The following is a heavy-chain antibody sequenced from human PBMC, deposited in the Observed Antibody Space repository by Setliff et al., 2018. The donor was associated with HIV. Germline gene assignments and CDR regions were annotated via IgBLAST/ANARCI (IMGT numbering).Heavy chain of an antibody. J-gene: IGHJ4*02. CDR2: ISYTGIT. CDR3: ARLRQWLAFFDS. CDR1: GGSISRGSYS. V-gene: IGHV4-39*01. D-gene: IGHD6-19*01. Sequence: SETLSLTCTVSGGSISRGSYSWGWIRQPPGKGLEWIGSISYTGITNYNPSLKSRVTISVDTSQNQFSPKLTSVTAADTAVYYCARLRQWLAFFDSWGQGTLVTVSS.